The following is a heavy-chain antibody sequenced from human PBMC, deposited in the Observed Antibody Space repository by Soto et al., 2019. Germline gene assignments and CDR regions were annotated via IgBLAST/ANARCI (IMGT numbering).Heavy chain of an antibody. V-gene: IGHV3-30*18. Sequence: VQLVESGGGVVQPGRSLRLSYAASGFTFSDYAMHWVRQAPGKGLEWVAVVSHDGRNTHYADSVKGRFTISRDSSKNTVSLEMTSLSAEDTAVYYCAKGGRQWLVTSDFNYWGQGALVTVSS. CDR2: VSHDGRNT. J-gene: IGHJ4*02. CDR3: AKGGRQWLVTSDFNY. CDR1: GFTFSDYA. D-gene: IGHD6-19*01.